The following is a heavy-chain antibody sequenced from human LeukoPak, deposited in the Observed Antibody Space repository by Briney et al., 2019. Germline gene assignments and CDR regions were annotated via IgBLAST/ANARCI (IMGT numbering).Heavy chain of an antibody. J-gene: IGHJ4*02. V-gene: IGHV3-53*01. CDR3: ARVALRSSSYKSGIDY. D-gene: IGHD6-6*01. CDR2: IDSSYST. CDR1: GFIVSNNY. Sequence: GGSLRLSCAASGFIVSNNYISCVRQAPGKGLEWVSGIDSSYSTHYADSVKGRFTISRDSSKNMVYLQMNSLRAEDTAVYYCARVALRSSSYKSGIDYWGQGTLVTVSS.